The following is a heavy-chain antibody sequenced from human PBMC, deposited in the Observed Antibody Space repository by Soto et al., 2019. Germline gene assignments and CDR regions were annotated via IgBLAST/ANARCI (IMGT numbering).Heavy chain of an antibody. D-gene: IGHD6-13*01. CDR3: ARGSPNIAAAGGFDY. J-gene: IGHJ4*02. V-gene: IGHV4-30-2*01. CDR2: IYHSGST. Sequence: SETLSLTCAVSGCSISSGGYSWSWIRQPPGKGLEWIGYIYHSGSTYYNPSLKSRVTISVDRSKNQFSLKLSSVTAADTAVYYCARGSPNIAAAGGFDYWGQGTLVTVSS. CDR1: GCSISSGGYS.